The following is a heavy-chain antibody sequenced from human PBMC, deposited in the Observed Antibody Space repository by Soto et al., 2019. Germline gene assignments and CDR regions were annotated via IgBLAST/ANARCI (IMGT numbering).Heavy chain of an antibody. V-gene: IGHV3-30*18. D-gene: IGHD3-3*01. J-gene: IGHJ3*02. Sequence: PGGSLRLSCAASGFTFSTYVMRWVRQAPGKGLEWVALISEDGGKKYYADSVKGRFTISRDNSKDLLYLQMNSLRAEDTAVYYCAKPLGSGYADAFNMWGRGTMVTVSS. CDR3: AKPLGSGYADAFNM. CDR2: ISEDGGKK. CDR1: GFTFSTYV.